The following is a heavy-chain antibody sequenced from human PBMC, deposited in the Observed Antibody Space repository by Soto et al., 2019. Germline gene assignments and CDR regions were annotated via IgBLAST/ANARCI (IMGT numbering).Heavy chain of an antibody. J-gene: IGHJ4*02. CDR2: INAGNGNT. Sequence: ASVKVSCKASGYTFTSHAMHWVRQAPGQRLEWMGYINAGNGNTKYSQNFQGRVTITRDASASTAYMELSSLRSEDTAVYYCARVDGAMASDYWGQGTQVTVSS. D-gene: IGHD5-18*01. V-gene: IGHV1-3*01. CDR1: GYTFTSHA. CDR3: ARVDGAMASDY.